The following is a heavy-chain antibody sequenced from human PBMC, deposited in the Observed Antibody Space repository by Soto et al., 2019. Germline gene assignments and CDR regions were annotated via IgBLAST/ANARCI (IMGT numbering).Heavy chain of an antibody. V-gene: IGHV4-31*03. J-gene: IGHJ4*02. D-gene: IGHD3-10*01. CDR3: SRGSGKLDYFDC. CDR2: IYYSGST. Sequence: QVQLQESGPGLVKPSQTLSLTCTVSGGSFSSGGYYWSWIPQHPGKGLAWIGYIYYSGSTHYNPSLKGRGTIAVVPSKNQCSPKLGSVTGVDTAVFYCSRGSGKLDYFDCWGQGTLVTVSS. CDR1: GGSFSSGGYY.